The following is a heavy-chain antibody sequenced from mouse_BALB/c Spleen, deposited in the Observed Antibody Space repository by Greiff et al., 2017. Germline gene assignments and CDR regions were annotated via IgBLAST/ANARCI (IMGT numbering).Heavy chain of an antibody. CDR3: ARSSIYDGYYYYAMDY. CDR1: GFTFSSFG. D-gene: IGHD2-3*01. Sequence: EVKLMESGGGLVKPGGSLKLSCAASGFTFSSFGMHWVRQAPEKGLEWVAYISSGSSTIYYADTVKGRFTISRDNPKNTLFLQMTSLRSEDTAMYYCARSSIYDGYYYYAMDYWGQGTSVTVSS. J-gene: IGHJ4*01. V-gene: IGHV5-17*02. CDR2: ISSGSSTI.